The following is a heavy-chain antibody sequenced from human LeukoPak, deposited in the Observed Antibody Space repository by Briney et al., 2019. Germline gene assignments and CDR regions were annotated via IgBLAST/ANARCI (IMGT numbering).Heavy chain of an antibody. J-gene: IGHJ5*02. CDR2: SDPEDGEQ. CDR3: ATLVARQLLSGLANWFDP. CDR1: GCTLPELS. D-gene: IGHD2-2*01. V-gene: IGHV1-24*01. Sequence: ASVKVSCQVCGCTLPELSIHWVGQAPGKGLEWMGGSDPEDGEQIYAQKFQGRGTMTEDTSTDTAYMGLSSLRSEDTAVYYCATLVARQLLSGLANWFDPWGQGTLVTVSS.